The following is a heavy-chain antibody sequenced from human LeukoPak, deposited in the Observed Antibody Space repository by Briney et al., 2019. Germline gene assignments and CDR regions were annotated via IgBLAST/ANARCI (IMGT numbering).Heavy chain of an antibody. D-gene: IGHD4-23*01. J-gene: IGHJ4*02. Sequence: SETLSLTCTVCGGSISSYYWSWIRQPPGKGLEWIGYIYYSGTTNYNPSLKSRVIISVDTSKNQFSLQLSPVIAADTAVYYCARVGVDYSGNVIKYYFDYWGQGTLVTVSS. V-gene: IGHV4-59*01. CDR2: IYYSGTT. CDR1: GGSISSYY. CDR3: ARVGVDYSGNVIKYYFDY.